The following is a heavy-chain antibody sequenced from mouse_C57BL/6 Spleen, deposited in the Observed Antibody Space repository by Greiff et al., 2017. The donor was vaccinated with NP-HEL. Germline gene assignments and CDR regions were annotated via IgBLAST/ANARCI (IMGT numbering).Heavy chain of an antibody. CDR3: ARGNSYFDY. Sequence: VQLQQSGAELVMPGASVKLSCKASGYTFTSYWMPWVKQRPGQGLEWIGEIDPSDSYTNYNQKFKGKSTLTVDKSSSTAYMQLSSLTSEDSAVYYCARGNSYFDYWGQGTTLTVSS. D-gene: IGHD2-1*01. J-gene: IGHJ2*01. CDR1: GYTFTSYW. V-gene: IGHV1-69*01. CDR2: IDPSDSYT.